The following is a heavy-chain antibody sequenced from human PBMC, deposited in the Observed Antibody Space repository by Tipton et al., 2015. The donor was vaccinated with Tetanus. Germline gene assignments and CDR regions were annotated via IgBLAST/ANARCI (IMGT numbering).Heavy chain of an antibody. J-gene: IGHJ4*02. V-gene: IGHV3-21*01. D-gene: IGHD2/OR15-2a*01. Sequence: SLRLSCAASGFTFSSYSMNWVRQAPGKGLEWVSSISSSSSYIYYADSVKGRFTISGDNAKNSLYLQMNSLRAEDTAVYYCARDERMTGVFDYWGQGTLVTVSS. CDR2: ISSSSSYI. CDR1: GFTFSSYS. CDR3: ARDERMTGVFDY.